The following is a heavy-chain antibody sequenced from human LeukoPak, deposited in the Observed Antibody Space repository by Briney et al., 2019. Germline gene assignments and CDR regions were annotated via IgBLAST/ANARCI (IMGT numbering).Heavy chain of an antibody. CDR2: IYYSGST. CDR1: GGSISSSSYY. CDR3: ARHRIIAARVVDY. Sequence: PSETLSLTCTVSGGSISSSSYYWGWIRQPPGKGLEWIGSIYYSGSTYYNPSLKSRVTISVDTSKNQFSLKLSSVTAADTAVYYCARHRIIAARVVDYWGQGTLVTVSS. D-gene: IGHD6-6*01. V-gene: IGHV4-39*01. J-gene: IGHJ4*02.